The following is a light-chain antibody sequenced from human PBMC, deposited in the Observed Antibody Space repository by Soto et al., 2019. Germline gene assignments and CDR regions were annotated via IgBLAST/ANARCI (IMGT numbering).Light chain of an antibody. V-gene: IGKV1-17*01. CDR2: ATS. CDR1: QDIRF. Sequence: DIQMTQSPFSLSGSVGERVTITCRASQDIRFLGWFQQKPGEAPKRLIYATSNLEGGVPSRFSGSGSGTEFTLTISSLQPEDFATYFCLQHNTYPYTFGQGTKVDIK. J-gene: IGKJ2*01. CDR3: LQHNTYPYT.